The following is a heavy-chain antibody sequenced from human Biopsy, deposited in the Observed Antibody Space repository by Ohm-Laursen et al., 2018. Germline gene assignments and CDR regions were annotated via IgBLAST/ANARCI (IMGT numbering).Heavy chain of an antibody. D-gene: IGHD3-10*01. CDR1: GFTVYNNY. Sequence: GSLRLSCSASGFTVYNNYMTWVRQAPGKGLEWVSSISASSSYIYYADSVKGRFTVSRDNTKNTLYLQMNSLRAADTAIYFCATELLPPGVGGPWLDSWGQGTPVTVSS. J-gene: IGHJ5*01. V-gene: IGHV3-21*06. CDR3: ATELLPPGVGGPWLDS. CDR2: ISASSSYI.